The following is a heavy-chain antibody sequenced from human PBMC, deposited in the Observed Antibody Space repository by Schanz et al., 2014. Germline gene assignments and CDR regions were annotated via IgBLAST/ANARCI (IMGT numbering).Heavy chain of an antibody. CDR1: GFVFRTFA. CDR2: ITGSGSKT. V-gene: IGHV3-23*04. Sequence: EVQLVESGGGLVRPGGSLRVSCAASGFVFRTFAMYWVRQAPGKGLEWVSAITGSGSKTFYADSVKGRFTIARDNSNNTVYLQMNTLRAEDTAVYYCAREDCSATSCYFRYWGQGTLVTVSS. CDR3: AREDCSATSCYFRY. J-gene: IGHJ4*02. D-gene: IGHD2-21*01.